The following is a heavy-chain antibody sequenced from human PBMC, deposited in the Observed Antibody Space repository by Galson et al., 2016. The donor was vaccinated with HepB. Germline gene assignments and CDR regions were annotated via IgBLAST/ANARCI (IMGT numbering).Heavy chain of an antibody. D-gene: IGHD3-10*01. J-gene: IGHJ4*02. Sequence: SLRLSCAVPGFTFSSYWMYWVRQAPGKGLVWVSRINNDGSSTDYADSVTGRFTISRDNAKNTLYLQMSSLRAEDTAVYYCTRGGVRGARHLDYWGQGTLVTVSS. CDR2: INNDGSST. CDR1: GFTFSSYW. V-gene: IGHV3-74*01. CDR3: TRGGVRGARHLDY.